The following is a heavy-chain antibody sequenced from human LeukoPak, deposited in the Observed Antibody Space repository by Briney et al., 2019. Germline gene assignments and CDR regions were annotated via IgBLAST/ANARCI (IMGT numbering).Heavy chain of an antibody. V-gene: IGHV4-4*02. J-gene: IGHJ5*02. D-gene: IGHD1-26*01. Sequence: SDTLSLTCTVSCDSISSTNWWCGVRQPPGRGLEWIGEIYHSGNTNYNPSLKSRVSISVDKSKNQFSLNLSSVTVADTAVYYCARVVVGAMNRLDPWGQGTLVTVSS. CDR2: IYHSGNT. CDR3: ARVVVGAMNRLDP. CDR1: CDSISSTNW.